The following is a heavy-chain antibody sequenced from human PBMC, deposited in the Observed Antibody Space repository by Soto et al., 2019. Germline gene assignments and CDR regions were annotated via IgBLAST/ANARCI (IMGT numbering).Heavy chain of an antibody. Sequence: EVQLVESGGGLVQPGGSLRLSCAASGFTFSSYWMSWVRQAPGKGLEWVANIKQDGSEKYYVDSVKGRFTISRDNAKNSLYLQMNSLRDEDTAVYYCASLTVAGHYYYYYGMDVWGQGTTVTVSS. CDR1: GFTFSSYW. CDR3: ASLTVAGHYYYYYGMDV. CDR2: IKQDGSEK. D-gene: IGHD6-19*01. V-gene: IGHV3-7*05. J-gene: IGHJ6*02.